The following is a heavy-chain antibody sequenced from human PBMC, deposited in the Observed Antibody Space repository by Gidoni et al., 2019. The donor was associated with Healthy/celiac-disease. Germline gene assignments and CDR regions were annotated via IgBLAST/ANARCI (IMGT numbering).Heavy chain of an antibody. D-gene: IGHD3-22*01. CDR3: AREDGLVVITGYYYYGMDV. CDR1: GFTFRSYE. CDR2: ISSSGSTI. V-gene: IGHV3-48*03. J-gene: IGHJ6*02. Sequence: EVQLVESGGGLVQPGGSLRLSCAASGFTFRSYEMNWVRQAPGKGLEWVSYISSSGSTIYYADSVKGRFTISRDNAKNSLYLQMNSLRAEDTAVYYCAREDGLVVITGYYYYGMDVWGQGTTVTVSS.